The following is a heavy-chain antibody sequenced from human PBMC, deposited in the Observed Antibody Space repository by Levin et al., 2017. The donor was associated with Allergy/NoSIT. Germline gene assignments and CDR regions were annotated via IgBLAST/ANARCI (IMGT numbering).Heavy chain of an antibody. D-gene: IGHD3-16*01. CDR1: GYSFTSYW. CDR3: ARHASWDGGVFTAAADLNWFDP. V-gene: IGHV5-51*01. J-gene: IGHJ5*02. CDR2: IYPGDSDT. Sequence: ASVKVSCKGSGYSFTSYWIGWVRQMPGKGLEWMGIIYPGDSDTRYSPSFQGQVTISADKSISTAYLQWSSLKASDTAMYYCARHASWDGGVFTAAADLNWFDPWGQGTLVTVSS.